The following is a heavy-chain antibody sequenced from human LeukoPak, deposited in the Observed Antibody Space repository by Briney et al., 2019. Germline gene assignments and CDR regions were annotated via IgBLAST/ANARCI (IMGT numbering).Heavy chain of an antibody. CDR2: IRYDGSNK. J-gene: IGHJ2*01. D-gene: IGHD2-15*01. CDR1: GSTFSSYG. Sequence: GGSLRLSCAASGSTFSSYGMHWVRQAPGKGLEWVAFIRYDGSNKYYADSVKGRFTISRDNSKSTLYLQMNSLRVEDTAVYYCAKGLRYCSGGSCYSADYWYFDLWGRGTLVTVSS. CDR3: AKGLRYCSGGSCYSADYWYFDL. V-gene: IGHV3-30*02.